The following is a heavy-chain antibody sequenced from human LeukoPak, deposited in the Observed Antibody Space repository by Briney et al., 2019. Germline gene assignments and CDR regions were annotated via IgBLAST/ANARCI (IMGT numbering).Heavy chain of an antibody. Sequence: SETLSLTCTVPGGSISSYYWSWIRQPPGKGLEWIGYIYYSGSTNYNPSLKSRVTISVDTSKNQFSLKLSSVTAADTAVYYCARHRVSSAVAVYYYYYGMDVWGQGTTVTVSS. CDR3: ARHRVSSAVAVYYYYYGMDV. V-gene: IGHV4-59*08. CDR2: IYYSGST. D-gene: IGHD6-19*01. J-gene: IGHJ6*02. CDR1: GGSISSYY.